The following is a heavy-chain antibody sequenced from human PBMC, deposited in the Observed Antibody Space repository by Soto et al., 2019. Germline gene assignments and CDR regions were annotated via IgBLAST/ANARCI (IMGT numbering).Heavy chain of an antibody. CDR3: ARDDIPGITVATYGLDV. V-gene: IGHV3-33*01. J-gene: IGHJ6*02. CDR1: GFIFSNFG. CDR2: IWYDGSNE. D-gene: IGHD6-19*01. Sequence: PGGSLRLSCAASGFIFSNFGMHWVRQAPGKGLEWVAVIWYDGSNEYYADSVKGRFTISKDNSKNMLYLQMNSLRAEDTAVYYCARDDIPGITVATYGLDVWCQGTTVTVSS.